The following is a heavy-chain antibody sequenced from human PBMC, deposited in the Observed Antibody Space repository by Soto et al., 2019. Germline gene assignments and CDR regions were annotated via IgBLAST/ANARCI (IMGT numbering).Heavy chain of an antibody. CDR3: ADPPTSDY. J-gene: IGHJ4*02. V-gene: IGHV3-23*01. CDR1: GFTFSNYD. CDR2: ISGSGGIT. Sequence: PGGSLRLSCAASGFTFSNYDMSWVRQAPGKGLEWVSGISGSGGITYYADSVKGRFTISRDNSKDTLYLQMNSLRAEDTAVYYCADPPTSDYWGQGTLVTVSS.